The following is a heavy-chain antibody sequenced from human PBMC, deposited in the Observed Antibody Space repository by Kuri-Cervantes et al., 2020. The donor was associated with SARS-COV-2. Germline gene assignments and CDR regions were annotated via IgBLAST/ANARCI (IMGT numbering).Heavy chain of an antibody. V-gene: IGHV4-34*01. CDR2: INHSGST. CDR3: ARISAVPAAKRTYYFDY. CDR1: GGSFSGYY. J-gene: IGHJ4*02. Sequence: SQTLSLTCAVYGGSFSGYYWSCIRQPPGKGLEWIGEINHSGSTNYNPSLKSRVTISVDTSKNQFSLKLSSVTAADTAVYYCARISAVPAAKRTYYFDYWGQGTLVTVSS. D-gene: IGHD2-2*01.